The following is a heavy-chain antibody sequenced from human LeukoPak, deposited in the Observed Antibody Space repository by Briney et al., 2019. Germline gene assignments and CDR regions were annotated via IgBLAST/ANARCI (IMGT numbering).Heavy chain of an antibody. V-gene: IGHV4-30-2*01. CDR2: SYHGGST. CDR1: GDSMSSGRFS. J-gene: IGHJ5*02. D-gene: IGHD2-15*01. CDR3: ARMVVDVTRWFDP. Sequence: SKTPSVPCDVSGDSMSSGRFSWSWLRQPPGKGLEWIGYSYHGGSTHYNPSLQSRVTISVDRSKKQFSLNLNSVTAADTAVYYCARMVVDVTRWFDPWGQGTLVTVSS.